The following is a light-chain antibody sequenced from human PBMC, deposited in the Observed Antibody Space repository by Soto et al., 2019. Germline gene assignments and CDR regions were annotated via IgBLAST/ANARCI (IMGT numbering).Light chain of an antibody. CDR3: QQLNSYPLT. V-gene: IGKV1-9*01. CDR2: AAS. Sequence: DIPLTQSPSFLSASVGDRVTITCRASQGVSSYVAWYQQKPGKAPEVLIYAASTLQSGVPSRFSGSGSGTEFTLTVSSLQPEEFATYYCQQLNSYPLTFGGGTKVEIK. CDR1: QGVSSY. J-gene: IGKJ4*01.